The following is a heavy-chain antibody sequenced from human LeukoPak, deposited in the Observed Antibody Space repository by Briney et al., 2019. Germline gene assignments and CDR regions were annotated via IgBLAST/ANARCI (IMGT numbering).Heavy chain of an antibody. V-gene: IGHV3-30*18. Sequence: PGRSLRLSCAASGFTFSSYGMHWVRQAPGKGLEWVAVISYDGSNKYYADSVKGRFTISRDNSKNTLYPQMNSLRAEDTAVYYCAKVPAYSGYDYGDYFDYWGQGTLVTVSS. CDR2: ISYDGSNK. D-gene: IGHD5-12*01. CDR1: GFTFSSYG. CDR3: AKVPAYSGYDYGDYFDY. J-gene: IGHJ4*02.